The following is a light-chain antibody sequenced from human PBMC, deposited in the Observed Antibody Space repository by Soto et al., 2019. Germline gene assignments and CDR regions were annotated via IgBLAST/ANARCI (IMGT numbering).Light chain of an antibody. CDR3: CSYAGSITFT. CDR2: ETR. V-gene: IGLV2-23*02. J-gene: IGLJ2*01. Sequence: QSALTQPPSASGSLGQSVTISCTGTSSDVGPYSLVSWYQYHPGKAPRLIIFETRKRPSGVSDRFSGSKSGNTASLTISGLQAEDEATYYCCSYAGSITFTFGGGTKVTVL. CDR1: SSDVGPYSL.